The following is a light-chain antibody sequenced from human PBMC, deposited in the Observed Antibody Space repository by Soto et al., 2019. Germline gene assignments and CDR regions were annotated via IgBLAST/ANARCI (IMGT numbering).Light chain of an antibody. J-gene: IGLJ2*01. CDR3: CSYAGSSSFRVL. Sequence: QSALTQPRSVSGSPGQSVTISCTGTNSDVGTYNYVSWYQQHPGKAPKLIIYDVTKRPSGVPDRFSGSKSGNTASLIISGLQAADEAEYYCCCCSYAGSSSFRVLFGGGTQLTDL. V-gene: IGLV2-11*01. CDR1: NSDVGTYNY. CDR2: DVT.